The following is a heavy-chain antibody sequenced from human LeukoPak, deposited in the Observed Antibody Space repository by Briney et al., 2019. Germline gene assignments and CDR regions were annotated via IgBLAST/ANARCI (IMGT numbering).Heavy chain of an antibody. CDR2: IDYSGNT. D-gene: IGHD6-13*01. J-gene: IGHJ3*02. V-gene: IGHV4-39*07. CDR1: GDSSSSSIYY. Sequence: SETLSLTCTVSGDSSSSSIYYWGWIRQPPGKGLEWIGSIDYSGNTYYNPSLKSRATISIDTSKNQFSLKLSSVTAADTAVYYCARERVQQQTLDAFDIWGQGTMVTVSS. CDR3: ARERVQQQTLDAFDI.